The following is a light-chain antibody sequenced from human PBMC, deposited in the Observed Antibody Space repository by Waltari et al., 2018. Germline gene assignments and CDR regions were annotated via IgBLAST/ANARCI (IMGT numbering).Light chain of an antibody. CDR1: ASNIGSNA. CDR2: NNS. Sequence: QSVLTQPPSASGTPGQRVTISCSGGASNIGSNAVNWYQHLPGAAPKLVILNNSQRPSGISDRFSGSTSGASASLAISGLQSDDEADYYCASWDGSLAAYVLGGGTKVTV. CDR3: ASWDGSLAAYV. J-gene: IGLJ1*01. V-gene: IGLV1-44*01.